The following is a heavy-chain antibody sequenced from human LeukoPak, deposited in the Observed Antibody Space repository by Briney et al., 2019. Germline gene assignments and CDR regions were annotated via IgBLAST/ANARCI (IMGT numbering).Heavy chain of an antibody. CDR3: AKGGGGYYYGSGSYLEH. D-gene: IGHD3-10*01. Sequence: GGSLRLSCAASGFTFSSYGMHWVRQSPGKGLEWVAFIRSDGSNKYYADSVKGRFTISRDNAKNSLYLQMNSLRAEDTAVYYWAKGGGGYYYGSGSYLEHWGQGTLVTVSS. CDR1: GFTFSSYG. J-gene: IGHJ4*02. V-gene: IGHV3-30*02. CDR2: IRSDGSNK.